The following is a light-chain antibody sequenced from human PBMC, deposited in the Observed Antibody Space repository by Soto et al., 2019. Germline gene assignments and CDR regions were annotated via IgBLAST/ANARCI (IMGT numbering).Light chain of an antibody. J-gene: IGKJ5*01. CDR1: QSISNY. CDR2: GTS. CDR3: QQSYSTSVT. Sequence: DIQMTQSPSSLSASVGDRVTITCRASQSISNYLNWYQQRPGKAPKLLVYGTSNLQSGVPSRFSGSGSGTDFTLTISSLQPEDFATYYCQQSYSTSVTFGRGTRLEIK. V-gene: IGKV1-39*01.